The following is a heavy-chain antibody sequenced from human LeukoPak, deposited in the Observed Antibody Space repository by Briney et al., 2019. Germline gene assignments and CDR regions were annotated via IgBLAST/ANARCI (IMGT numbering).Heavy chain of an antibody. CDR3: ARHLANVRWGVNPRWFDP. Sequence: GGSLRLSCTASGFTFGDYVMSWVRQAPGKGLEWVANINENGSEKKYVDSVKGRFTISRDNAKNSLFLQMNSLRAEDTAVYYCARHLANVRWGVNPRWFDPWGQGTLVTVSS. V-gene: IGHV3-7*01. D-gene: IGHD3-10*02. J-gene: IGHJ5*02. CDR1: GFTFGDYV. CDR2: INENGSEK.